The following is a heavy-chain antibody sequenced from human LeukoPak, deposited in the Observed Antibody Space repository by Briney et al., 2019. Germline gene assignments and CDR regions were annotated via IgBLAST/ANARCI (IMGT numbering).Heavy chain of an antibody. CDR3: ARNRDYYDSSGYYYVGYYFDY. Sequence: SETLSLTCTVSGGSISSSSYYWGWIRQPPGKGLEWIGSIYYSGSAYYNPSLKSRVTISVDTSKNQFSLKLSSVTAADTAVYYCARNRDYYDSSGYYYVGYYFDYWGQGTLVTVSS. J-gene: IGHJ4*02. V-gene: IGHV4-39*01. CDR2: IYYSGSA. D-gene: IGHD3-22*01. CDR1: GGSISSSSYY.